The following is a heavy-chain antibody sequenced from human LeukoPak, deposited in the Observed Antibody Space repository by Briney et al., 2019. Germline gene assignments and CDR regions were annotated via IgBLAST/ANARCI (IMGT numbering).Heavy chain of an antibody. CDR2: ISAYNGNT. CDR1: GYTFTSYG. V-gene: IGHV1-18*01. D-gene: IGHD5-18*01. CDR3: ARDRRGYSYGPFDY. J-gene: IGHJ4*02. Sequence: ASVKVSCKASGYTFTSYGISWVRPAPGQGLEWMGWISAYNGNTNYAQKLQGRVTMTTDTSTSTAYMELRSLRSDDTAVYYCARDRRGYSYGPFDYWGQGTLVTVSS.